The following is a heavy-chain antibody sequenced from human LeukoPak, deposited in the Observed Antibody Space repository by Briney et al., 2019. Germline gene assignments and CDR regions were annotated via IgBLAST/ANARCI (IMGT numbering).Heavy chain of an antibody. CDR1: GFTFSSYW. Sequence: GGSLRLSCAAAGFTFSSYWMGWVRQAPGKGLEWVANMKTDGSEKYYADSVKGRFTISRDNAKNSLYLQMNSLRAEDTAVYYCAKDHSRSWYWWFDPWGQGTPVTVSS. V-gene: IGHV3-7*01. CDR3: AKDHSRSWYWWFDP. CDR2: MKTDGSEK. J-gene: IGHJ5*02. D-gene: IGHD6-13*01.